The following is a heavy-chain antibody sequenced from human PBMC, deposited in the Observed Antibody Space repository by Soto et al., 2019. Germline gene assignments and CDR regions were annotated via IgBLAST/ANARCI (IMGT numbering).Heavy chain of an antibody. Sequence: QVQLQQWGAGLVKPSETLSLTCAVFGGSVNSGNYYWSWIRQPPGKGLEWIGEMSHSGGTHFNPSLKSRVTISVDTSKNQFSLKLSSVTAADTALYYCARVERGTATTVVDAFDIWGPGTMVTVSS. CDR1: GGSVNSGNYY. D-gene: IGHD1-1*01. J-gene: IGHJ3*02. CDR3: ARVERGTATTVVDAFDI. CDR2: MSHSGGT. V-gene: IGHV4-34*01.